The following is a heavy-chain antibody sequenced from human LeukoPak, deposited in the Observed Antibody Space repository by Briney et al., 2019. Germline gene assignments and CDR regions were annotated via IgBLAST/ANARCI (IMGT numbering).Heavy chain of an antibody. CDR2: IYYSGTT. D-gene: IGHD6-6*01. CDR1: GGSISSTIYH. Sequence: PSETLSLTCTVSGGSISSTIYHWGWIRQPPGKGLEWIGSIYYSGTTYYNPSLKSRVTISVDTSRNHFSLRLNSVTAADTAMYHCAREIASSVEFWGQGSLVTVSS. CDR3: AREIASSVEF. V-gene: IGHV4-39*02. J-gene: IGHJ4*02.